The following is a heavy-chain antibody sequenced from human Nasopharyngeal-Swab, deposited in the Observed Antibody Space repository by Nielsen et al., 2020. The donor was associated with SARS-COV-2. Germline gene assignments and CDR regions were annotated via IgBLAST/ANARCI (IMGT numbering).Heavy chain of an antibody. CDR3: ARGPAHGDYGGWYFDL. CDR2: IYYTGIT. Sequence: SETLSLTCTVSGGSISHYYWSWIRQPPGKALEWIGYIYYTGITDYSTSLMSRVAISVATSQNQFSLELNSVTAADTAVYYCARGPAHGDYGGWYFDLWGRGTLVTVSS. CDR1: GGSISHYY. D-gene: IGHD4-17*01. V-gene: IGHV4-59*01. J-gene: IGHJ2*01.